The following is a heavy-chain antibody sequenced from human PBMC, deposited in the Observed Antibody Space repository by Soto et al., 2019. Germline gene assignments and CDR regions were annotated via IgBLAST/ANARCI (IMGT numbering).Heavy chain of an antibody. CDR1: GGSISSFY. V-gene: IGHV4-4*07. D-gene: IGHD3-10*02. Sequence: SETLSLTCTVSGGSISSFYWSWIRQPAGKGLEWIGRIYSGGRNNYNPSLKSRVTISADTSGNQFSLSLSSLTAADTAVYYCARVDHRGYFSVLNDFWGQGILVTVSS. J-gene: IGHJ4*02. CDR2: IYSGGRN. CDR3: ARVDHRGYFSVLNDF.